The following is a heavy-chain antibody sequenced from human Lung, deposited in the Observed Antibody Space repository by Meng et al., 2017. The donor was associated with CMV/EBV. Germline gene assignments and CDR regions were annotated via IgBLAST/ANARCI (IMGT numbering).Heavy chain of an antibody. Sequence: SVXVPCKASAGSFISYTINWVRQPPRQGPEWMGWAIPILGITNSAQKFQGRVTIITDKSTNTAYAELSNLKSESTAVYYCATSFYCSTTNCYTYYGMDVXGQGXTVTVSS. D-gene: IGHD2-2*02. J-gene: IGHJ6*02. CDR1: AGSFISYT. CDR3: ATSFYCSTTNCYTYYGMDV. V-gene: IGHV1-69*02. CDR2: AIPILGIT.